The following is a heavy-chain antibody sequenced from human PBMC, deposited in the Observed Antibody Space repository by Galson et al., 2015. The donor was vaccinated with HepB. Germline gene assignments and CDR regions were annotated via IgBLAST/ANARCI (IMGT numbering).Heavy chain of an antibody. V-gene: IGHV1-18*01. CDR2: ISAYNGNT. CDR1: GYTFTSYG. CDR3: ARDGDYCSGGSCYYYYMDV. J-gene: IGHJ6*03. D-gene: IGHD2-15*01. Sequence: SVKVSCKASGYTFTSYGISWVRQAPGQGLEWMGWISAYNGNTNYAQKLQGRVTMTTDTSTSTAYMELRSLRSDDTAVYYCARDGDYCSGGSCYYYYMDVWGKGTTVTVSS.